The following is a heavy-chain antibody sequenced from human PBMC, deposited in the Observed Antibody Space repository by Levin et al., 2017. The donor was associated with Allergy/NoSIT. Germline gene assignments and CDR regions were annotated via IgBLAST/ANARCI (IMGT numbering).Heavy chain of an antibody. CDR2: IYYSGST. Sequence: SCTVSGGSISSSSYYWGWIRQPPGKGLEWIGSIYYSGSTYYNPSLKSRVTISVDTSKNQFSLKLSSVTAADTAVYYCGLLLGSYYMDVWGKGTTVTVSS. D-gene: IGHD2-15*01. J-gene: IGHJ6*03. CDR1: GGSISSSSYY. CDR3: GLLLGSYYMDV. V-gene: IGHV4-39*01.